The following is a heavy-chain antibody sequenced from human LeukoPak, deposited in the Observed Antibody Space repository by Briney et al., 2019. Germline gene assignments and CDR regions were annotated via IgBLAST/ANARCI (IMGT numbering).Heavy chain of an antibody. V-gene: IGHV5-51*01. CDR2: IYPSDSDT. D-gene: IGHD3-10*01. Sequence: GESLKISCKGSGYSFTSYWIAWVRQMPGKGLEWVGIIYPSDSDTRYSPSFQGQVTISADKSISTAYLHWSSLKASDTAMYYCARRTQGSYFLDYWGQGTLVTVSS. J-gene: IGHJ4*02. CDR3: ARRTQGSYFLDY. CDR1: GYSFTSYW.